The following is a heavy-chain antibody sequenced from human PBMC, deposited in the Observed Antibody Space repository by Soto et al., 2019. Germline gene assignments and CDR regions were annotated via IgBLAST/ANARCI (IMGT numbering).Heavy chain of an antibody. V-gene: IGHV1-69*13. Sequence: SVNVSCKASGGTFSSYAISWVRQAPGQGLERMGGIIPIFGTANYAQKFQGRVTITADESTSTAYMELSSLRSEDTAVYYCARDWDYYYGMDVWGQGTTVTVSS. CDR2: IIPIFGTA. CDR3: ARDWDYYYGMDV. J-gene: IGHJ6*02. D-gene: IGHD3-16*01. CDR1: GGTFSSYA.